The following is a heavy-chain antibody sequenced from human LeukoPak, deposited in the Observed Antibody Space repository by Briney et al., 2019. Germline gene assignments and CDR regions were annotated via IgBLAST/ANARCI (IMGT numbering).Heavy chain of an antibody. CDR2: MNPNSGDT. Sequence: ASVKVSCKASGGTFSSYAISWVRQATGQGLEWMGWMNPNSGDTGYAQKFQGRITITRNTSISTAYMELSSLRSEDTAVYYCVRSYVPDFWSGSESYYMDVWGKGTTVTVSS. CDR1: GGTFSSYA. J-gene: IGHJ6*03. CDR3: VRSYVPDFWSGSESYYMDV. D-gene: IGHD3-3*01. V-gene: IGHV1-8*03.